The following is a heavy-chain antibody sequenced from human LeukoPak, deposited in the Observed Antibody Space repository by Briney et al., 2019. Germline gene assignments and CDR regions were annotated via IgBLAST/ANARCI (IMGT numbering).Heavy chain of an antibody. CDR3: AGTRRYCSGGSCYNWFDP. J-gene: IGHJ5*02. Sequence: SETLSLTCTVSGGSISSDIFYWSWIRQPAGKGLEWIGGIYMSGNTNYNLSLKSRLTISIDTSKNQFSLKLSSVTAADTAVYYCAGTRRYCSGGSCYNWFDPWGQGTLVTVSS. D-gene: IGHD2-15*01. V-gene: IGHV4-61*02. CDR1: GGSISSDIFY. CDR2: IYMSGNT.